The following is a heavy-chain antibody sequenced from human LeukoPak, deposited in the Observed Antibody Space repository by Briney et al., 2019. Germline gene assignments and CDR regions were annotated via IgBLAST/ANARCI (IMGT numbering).Heavy chain of an antibody. Sequence: GGSLRLSCAASGFTFSSYWTNWVRQPPGKGLEWVAIIKQDGSEKYYVDSVKGRFTISRDNAKNALYLQMNSLRAEDTAVYYCARSSGWLSDCWGQGTLVTVSS. CDR3: ARSSGWLSDC. CDR1: GFTFSSYW. J-gene: IGHJ4*02. V-gene: IGHV3-7*05. D-gene: IGHD6-19*01. CDR2: IKQDGSEK.